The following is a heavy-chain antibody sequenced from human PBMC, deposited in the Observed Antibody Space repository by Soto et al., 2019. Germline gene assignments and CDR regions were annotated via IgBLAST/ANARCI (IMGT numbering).Heavy chain of an antibody. V-gene: IGHV1-3*01. D-gene: IGHD6-13*01. J-gene: IGHJ4*02. CDR3: ARYSSSLYYFDY. Sequence: ASVKVSCKASGYTFTSYAMHWVRQAPGQRLEWMGWINAGNGNTKYSQKFQGRVTITRDTSASTAYMELSSLRSEDTAVYYCARYSSSLYYFDYWGQGTLVTVS. CDR1: GYTFTSYA. CDR2: INAGNGNT.